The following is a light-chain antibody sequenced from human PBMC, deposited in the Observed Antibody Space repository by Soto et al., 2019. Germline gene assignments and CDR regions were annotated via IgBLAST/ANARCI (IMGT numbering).Light chain of an antibody. CDR2: EVS. J-gene: IGLJ1*01. V-gene: IGLV2-14*01. CDR3: SSYTSSSTLDV. Sequence: QSALTQPASVSGSPGQSITISCTGTSSDVGGYNYVSWYQQHPGKAHKLMIYEVSNRPSGVSNRFSGSKSGNTASLTISGLQAEDEADYYCSSYTSSSTLDVFGTGPKVTVL. CDR1: SSDVGGYNY.